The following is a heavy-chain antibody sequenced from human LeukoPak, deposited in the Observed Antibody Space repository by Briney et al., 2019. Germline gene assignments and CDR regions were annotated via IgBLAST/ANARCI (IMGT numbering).Heavy chain of an antibody. J-gene: IGHJ5*02. V-gene: IGHV3-30*18. CDR3: AKEDRDSRSPGGESFDP. Sequence: PGRSLRLSCAASGFTFSSYGMHWVRQAPGKGLEWVAVISYDGSNKYYADSVKGRFTISRDNSKNTLYLQMNSLRAEDTAVYYCAKEDRDSRSPGGESFDPWGQGTLVTVSS. CDR2: ISYDGSNK. CDR1: GFTFSSYG. D-gene: IGHD6-13*01.